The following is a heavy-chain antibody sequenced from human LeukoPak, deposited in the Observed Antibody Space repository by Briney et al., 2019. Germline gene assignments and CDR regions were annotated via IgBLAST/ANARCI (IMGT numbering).Heavy chain of an antibody. V-gene: IGHV1-46*01. CDR2: INPSGGST. CDR1: GYTFTSYY. Sequence: ASVTVSCKASGYTFTSYYMHWVRQAPGQGLEWMGIINPSGGSTSYAQKFQDRVTMTRDTSTSTVYMELSSLRSEDTAVYYCARERFTGSSWQLYYFDYWGQGTLVTVSS. CDR3: ARERFTGSSWQLYYFDY. D-gene: IGHD6-13*01. J-gene: IGHJ4*02.